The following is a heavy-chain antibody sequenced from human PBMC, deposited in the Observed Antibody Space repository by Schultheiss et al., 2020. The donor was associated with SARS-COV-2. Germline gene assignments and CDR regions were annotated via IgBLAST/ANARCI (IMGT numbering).Heavy chain of an antibody. V-gene: IGHV4-34*01. D-gene: IGHD3-10*01. Sequence: SETLSLTCAVYGGSFSGYYWSWIRQPPGKGLEWIGEINHSGSTNYNPSLKSRVTISVDTSKNQFSLKLSSVTAADMAVYYCARYGRLNLYYGMDVWGQGTTVTVSS. CDR1: GGSFSGYY. CDR3: ARYGRLNLYYGMDV. J-gene: IGHJ6*02. CDR2: INHSGST.